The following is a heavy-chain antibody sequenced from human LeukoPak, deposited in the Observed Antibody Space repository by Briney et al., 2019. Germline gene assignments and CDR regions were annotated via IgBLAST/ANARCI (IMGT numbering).Heavy chain of an antibody. J-gene: IGHJ6*02. CDR3: ARGGYSGSYPLYYYYGMDV. D-gene: IGHD1-26*01. V-gene: IGHV4-30-4*01. Sequence: PSETLSLTCTVSGGSISSGDYYWSRIRQPPGKGLEWIGYIYYSGSTYYNPSLKSRVTISVDMSKNQFSLKLSSVTAADTAVYYCARGGYSGSYPLYYYYGMDVWGQGTTVTVSS. CDR2: IYYSGST. CDR1: GGSISSGDYY.